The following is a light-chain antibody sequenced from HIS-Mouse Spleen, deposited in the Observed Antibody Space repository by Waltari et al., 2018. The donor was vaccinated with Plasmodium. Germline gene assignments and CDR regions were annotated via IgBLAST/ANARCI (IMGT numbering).Light chain of an antibody. CDR3: CSYAGSRMV. Sequence: QSALTQPASVSGSPGQSITISCTGTSSDVGGYNFVSWYQQHPGKAHKLMIYEGSKRPSGVSNRFSGSKSGNTASLTISGLQAEDEADYYCCSYAGSRMVFGGGTKLTVL. V-gene: IGLV2-23*01. CDR1: SSDVGGYNF. J-gene: IGLJ2*01. CDR2: EGS.